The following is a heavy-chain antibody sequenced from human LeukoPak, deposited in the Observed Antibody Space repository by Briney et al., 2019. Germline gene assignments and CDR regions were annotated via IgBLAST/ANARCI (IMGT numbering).Heavy chain of an antibody. CDR1: GFTFSSYS. CDR2: ISSSSSYI. CDR3: ARPGSGYDYYFDY. D-gene: IGHD5-12*01. Sequence: GGSLRLSCAASGFTFSSYSMNWVRQAPGKGLEWVSSISSSSSYIYYADSVKGRFTISRDNAKNSLYLQMNSLRAEDTAVYYCARPGSGYDYYFDYWGQGTLVTVSS. J-gene: IGHJ4*02. V-gene: IGHV3-21*01.